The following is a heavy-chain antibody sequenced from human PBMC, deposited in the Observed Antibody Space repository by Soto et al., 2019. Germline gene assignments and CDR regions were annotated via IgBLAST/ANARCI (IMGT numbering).Heavy chain of an antibody. CDR2: TYYRTKWYN. D-gene: IGHD4-4*01. Sequence: SQTLSLTCAISGDSVSSNSAAGNWIRQSPSRGLEWLGRTYYRTKWYNDYAVSMKSRITINPDTSKNQFYLQLISVTPEDPAVYYCESIYYNNYAFDVWGQGTMVTVSS. V-gene: IGHV6-1*01. J-gene: IGHJ3*01. CDR1: GDSVSSNSAA. CDR3: ESIYYNNYAFDV.